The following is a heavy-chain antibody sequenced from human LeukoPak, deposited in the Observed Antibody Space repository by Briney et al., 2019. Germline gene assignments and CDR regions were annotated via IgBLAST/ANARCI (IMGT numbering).Heavy chain of an antibody. CDR2: IYYSGST. D-gene: IGHD3-22*01. CDR1: GGSISSDY. CDR3: ARRTYYYDSSGYCDYFDY. J-gene: IGHJ4*02. Sequence: PSETLSLTCAVSGGSISSDYWSWIRQPPGKGLEWIGYIYYSGSTNYNPSLKSRVTISVDTSKNQFSLKLSSVTAADTAVYYCARRTYYYDSSGYCDYFDYWGQGTLVTVSS. V-gene: IGHV4-59*08.